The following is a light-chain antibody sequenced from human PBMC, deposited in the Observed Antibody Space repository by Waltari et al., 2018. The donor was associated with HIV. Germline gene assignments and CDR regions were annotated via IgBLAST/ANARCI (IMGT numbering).Light chain of an antibody. J-gene: IGLJ2*01. V-gene: IGLV2-14*01. CDR2: DVT. CDR1: SSDFCGYTC. CDR3: ISYTSSSTLV. Sequence: SALPLPASVSGSPAPSITVSCTGPSSDFCGYTCVSWYQQHPGKDPKLMISDVTSRPTEVSNRFAGSKSGNTASLTISGRQAEDEADYYCISYTSSSTLVFGGETNVSVL.